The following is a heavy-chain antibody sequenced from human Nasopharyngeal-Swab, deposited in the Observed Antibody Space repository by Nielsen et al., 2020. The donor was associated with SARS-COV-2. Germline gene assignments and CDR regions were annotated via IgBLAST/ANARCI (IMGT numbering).Heavy chain of an antibody. Sequence: WIRQPPGKGLEWVAVISYDGSNKYYADSVKGRFAISRDNSKNTLYLQMNSLRAEDTAVYYCAAGYSSSWYRAFDIWGQGTMVTVSS. CDR3: AAGYSSSWYRAFDI. V-gene: IGHV3-30*03. CDR2: ISYDGSNK. J-gene: IGHJ3*02. D-gene: IGHD6-13*01.